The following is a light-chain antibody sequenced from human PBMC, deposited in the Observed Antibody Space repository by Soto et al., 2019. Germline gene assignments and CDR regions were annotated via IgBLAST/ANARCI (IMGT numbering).Light chain of an antibody. Sequence: QSALTQPASVSGSPGQSITISCTGTSSDVGTYNYVSWYQQHAGKVPKLMIYDVSNRPSGVSDRFSGSKSGNTASLTISGLQAEDEADYYCTSYTSSSTLVFGGGTKLTVI. J-gene: IGLJ2*01. CDR2: DVS. V-gene: IGLV2-14*01. CDR3: TSYTSSSTLV. CDR1: SSDVGTYNY.